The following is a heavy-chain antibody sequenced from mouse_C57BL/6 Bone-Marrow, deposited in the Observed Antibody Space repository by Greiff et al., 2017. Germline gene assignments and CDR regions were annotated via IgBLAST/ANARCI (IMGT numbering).Heavy chain of an antibody. CDR2: ISSGGSYT. V-gene: IGHV5-6*01. CDR3: ARTTGVADWYFDV. J-gene: IGHJ1*03. Sequence: EVQLVESGGDLVKPGGSLKLSCAASGFTFSSYGMSWVRQTPDKRLEWVATISSGGSYTYYPDSVKGRFTISRDNAKNTLYLQMSSLKSEDTAMYYCARTTGVADWYFDVWGTGTTVTVSS. D-gene: IGHD1-1*01. CDR1: GFTFSSYG.